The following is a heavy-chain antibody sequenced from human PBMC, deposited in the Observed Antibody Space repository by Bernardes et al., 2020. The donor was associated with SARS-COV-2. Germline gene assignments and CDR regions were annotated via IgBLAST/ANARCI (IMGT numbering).Heavy chain of an antibody. CDR1: GYTFTTYY. J-gene: IGHJ4*02. CDR2: INGNGGST. D-gene: IGHD3-22*01. Sequence: ASVKVSCKASGYTFTTYYMHWVRQAPGQGLEWMGIINGNGGSTRYALKFEDRLTIIRDTSTSTVYMELRSLSSDDTAVYYCARDLFYVSDYDNSGVYGYWGQGTLVTVSS. V-gene: IGHV1-46*01. CDR3: ARDLFYVSDYDNSGVYGY.